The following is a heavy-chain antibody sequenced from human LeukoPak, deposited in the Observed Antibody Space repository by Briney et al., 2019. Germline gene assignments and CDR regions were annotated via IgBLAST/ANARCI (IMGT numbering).Heavy chain of an antibody. Sequence: ASVKVSCKASGYTFTSYGISWVRQAPGQGLEWRGWISAYNGNTNYAQKLQGRVTMTTDTSTSTAYMELRSLRSDDTAVYYCARRLLYYYDSSGYPDYWGQGTLVTVSS. CDR1: GYTFTSYG. V-gene: IGHV1-18*01. D-gene: IGHD3-22*01. CDR3: ARRLLYYYDSSGYPDY. J-gene: IGHJ4*02. CDR2: ISAYNGNT.